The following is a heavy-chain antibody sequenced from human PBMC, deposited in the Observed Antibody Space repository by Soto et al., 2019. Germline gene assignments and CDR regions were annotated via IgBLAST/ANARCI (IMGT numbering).Heavy chain of an antibody. CDR2: IYYSGST. J-gene: IGHJ6*02. Sequence: PSETLSLTCTVSGGSVSSGSYYWSWIRQPPGKGLEWIGYIYYSGSTNYNPSLKSRVTISVDTSKNQFSLKLSSVTAADTAVYYCAKGPSPDYYGMDVWGQGTTVTVSS. CDR3: AKGPSPDYYGMDV. V-gene: IGHV4-61*01. CDR1: GGSVSSGSYY.